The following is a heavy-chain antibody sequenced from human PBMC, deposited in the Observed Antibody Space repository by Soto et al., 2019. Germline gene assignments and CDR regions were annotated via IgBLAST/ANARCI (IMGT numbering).Heavy chain of an antibody. J-gene: IGHJ4*02. D-gene: IGHD6-13*01. CDR3: AHRTRPYSSSSLAGTFDY. CDR2: IYWDDDK. CDR1: GFSLSTSGVG. Sequence: QITLKESGPTLVKPTQTLTLTCTFSGFSLSTSGVGVGWIRQPPGKALEWLALIYWDDDKRYSPSLKSRLTITKDXXKXQXXLTMTNMDPVDTATYYCAHRTRPYSSSSLAGTFDYWGQGTLVTVSS. V-gene: IGHV2-5*02.